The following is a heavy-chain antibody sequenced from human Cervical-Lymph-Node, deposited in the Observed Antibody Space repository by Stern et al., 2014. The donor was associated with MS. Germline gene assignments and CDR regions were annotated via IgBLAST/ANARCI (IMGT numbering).Heavy chain of an antibody. D-gene: IGHD5-24*01. V-gene: IGHV1-69*01. CDR1: RGTFHTYP. CDR3: ARKSDGYNFYYAMDV. J-gene: IGHJ6*02. CDR2: IIPVFGTA. Sequence: VQLVESGAEVKKPGSSVTVSCKTSRGTFHTYPITWVRQAPGQGLEWMGGIIPVFGTANYAQKFQGRVTITADESTNTAYLELTSLTSEDTAVYYCARKSDGYNFYYAMDVWGQGTTVTVSS.